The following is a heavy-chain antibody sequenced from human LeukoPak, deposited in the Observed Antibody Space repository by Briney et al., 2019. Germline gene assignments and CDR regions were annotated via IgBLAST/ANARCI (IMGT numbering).Heavy chain of an antibody. V-gene: IGHV3-72*01. CDR2: SRNKPHGYTT. CDR1: VFIFRDYY. D-gene: IGHD3-3*02. Sequence: GGSLRLSCAASVFIFRDYYMGCVRQVPGQGLEWIARSRNKPHGYTTEYAASVKGRFTSSRDDSKKSLFMQMNSLKIARMVFFFCPRGAFSRGGRSPAAFDSWGQGILVTVSS. J-gene: IGHJ4*02. CDR3: PRGAFSRGGRSPAAFDS.